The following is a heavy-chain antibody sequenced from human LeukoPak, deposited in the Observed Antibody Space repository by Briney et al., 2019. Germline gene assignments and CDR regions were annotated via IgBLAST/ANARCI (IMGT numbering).Heavy chain of an antibody. CDR2: INPNSGGT. J-gene: IGHJ4*02. CDR1: GYTFTSYY. CDR3: ARGPLYSSGWLSY. Sequence: ASVKVSCKASGYTFTSYYMHWVRQAPGQGLEWMGWINPNSGGTNYAQKFQGRVTMTRDTSISTAYMELSRLRSDDTAVYYCARGPLYSSGWLSYWGQGTLVTVSS. V-gene: IGHV1-2*02. D-gene: IGHD6-19*01.